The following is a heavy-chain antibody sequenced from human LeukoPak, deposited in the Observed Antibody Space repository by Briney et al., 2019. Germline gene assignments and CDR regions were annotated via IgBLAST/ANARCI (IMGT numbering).Heavy chain of an antibody. CDR1: GFTFSSYW. V-gene: IGHV3-33*08. D-gene: IGHD2/OR15-2a*01. CDR2: IWYDGSNK. J-gene: IGHJ4*02. Sequence: GGSLRLSCAASGFTFSSYWMSWVRQAPGKGLEWVALIWYDGSNKYYTDSVKGRLTISRDNSKNTLYLQMNNLRAEDTAVYYCAREGPRGNSQFDYWGQGTLVTVSS. CDR3: AREGPRGNSQFDY.